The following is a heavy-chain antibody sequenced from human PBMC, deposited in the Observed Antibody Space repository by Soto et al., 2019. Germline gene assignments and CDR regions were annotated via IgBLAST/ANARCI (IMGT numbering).Heavy chain of an antibody. Sequence: EVQLLESGGGLVQPGGSLRLSCAASGFTFSTYAMSWVRQAPGKGLEWVSVISGSGGNSTFYGDSVKGRFTISRDNSKNTVYLQMNSLGAEDTAVYYCAKGGGSCCFDNWGQGTLVTVSS. CDR1: GFTFSTYA. CDR2: ISGSGGNST. CDR3: AKGGGSCCFDN. J-gene: IGHJ4*02. V-gene: IGHV3-23*01. D-gene: IGHD2-15*01.